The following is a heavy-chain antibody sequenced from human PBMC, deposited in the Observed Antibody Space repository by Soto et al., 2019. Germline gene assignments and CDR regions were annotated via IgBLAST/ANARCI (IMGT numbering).Heavy chain of an antibody. D-gene: IGHD6-13*01. CDR1: GFTFSSYA. Sequence: GGSLRLSCAASGFTFSSYAMSWVRQAPGKGLEWVSAISGSGGSTYYADSVKGRFTISRDNSKNTLYLQMNSLRAEDTAVYYCAKDGWGIAAAGGNNWFDPWGQGTLVTVSS. V-gene: IGHV3-23*01. CDR3: AKDGWGIAAAGGNNWFDP. CDR2: ISGSGGST. J-gene: IGHJ5*02.